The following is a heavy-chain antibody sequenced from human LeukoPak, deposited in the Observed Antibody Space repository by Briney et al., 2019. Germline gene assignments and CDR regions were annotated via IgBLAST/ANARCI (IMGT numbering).Heavy chain of an antibody. V-gene: IGHV4-59*01. D-gene: IGHD5-18*01. CDR3: ARGQLWFNSDDAFDI. Sequence: SETLSLTCTVSGGSISSYYWSWIRQPPGKGLEWIGYTYYSGSTNYNPSLKSRVTISVDTSKNQFSLKLSSVTAADTAVYYCARGQLWFNSDDAFDIWGQGTMVTVSS. CDR1: GGSISSYY. J-gene: IGHJ3*02. CDR2: TYYSGST.